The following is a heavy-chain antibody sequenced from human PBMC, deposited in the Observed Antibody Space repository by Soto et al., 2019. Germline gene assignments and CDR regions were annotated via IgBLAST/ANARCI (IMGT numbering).Heavy chain of an antibody. V-gene: IGHV3-30-3*01. J-gene: IGHJ5*02. CDR1: GFTFSSYA. D-gene: IGHD2-15*01. CDR2: ISYDGSNK. Sequence: QVQLVESGGGVVQPGRSLRLSCAASGFTFSSYAMHWVRQAPCKGLEWVAVISYDGSNKYYADSVKGRFTISRDNSKNTLYLQMNSLRAEDTAVYYCARDRHYSGGSCYRCFDPWGQGTLVTVSS. CDR3: ARDRHYSGGSCYRCFDP.